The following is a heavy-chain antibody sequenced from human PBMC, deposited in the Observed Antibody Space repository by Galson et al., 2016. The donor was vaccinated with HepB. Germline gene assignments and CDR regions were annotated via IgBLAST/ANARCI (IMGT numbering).Heavy chain of an antibody. J-gene: IGHJ3*02. V-gene: IGHV1-46*01. Sequence: SVKVSCKASGYTFTSHYMHWVRQAPGQGLEWMGIINPSGGSTSYAQKFQGRVAMTRDTSTSTAYMELRRLTSDDTAVYCCAIGYGAETPGDAFDIWGRGTVVTVAS. CDR3: AIGYGAETPGDAFDI. CDR1: GYTFTSHY. D-gene: IGHD5-12*01. CDR2: INPSGGST.